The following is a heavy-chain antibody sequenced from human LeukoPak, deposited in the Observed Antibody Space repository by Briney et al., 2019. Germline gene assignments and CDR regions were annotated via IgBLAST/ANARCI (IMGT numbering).Heavy chain of an antibody. Sequence: GGSLRLSCAASGFPSSNYAMHWVRQAPGKGLEWVAVISYDGSDKSYADSVRGRFTISRDDSKNTLYLQMNSLRAEDTAVYYCARNKLLWFGELEYYFDYWGQGTLVTVSS. CDR3: ARNKLLWFGELEYYFDY. J-gene: IGHJ4*02. D-gene: IGHD3-10*01. CDR1: GFPSSNYA. CDR2: ISYDGSDK. V-gene: IGHV3-30*04.